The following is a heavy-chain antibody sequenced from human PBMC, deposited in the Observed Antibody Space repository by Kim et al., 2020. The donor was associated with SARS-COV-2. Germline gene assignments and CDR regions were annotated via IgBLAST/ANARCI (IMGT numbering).Heavy chain of an antibody. Sequence: GGSLRLSCAASGFTFSSYAMSWVRQAPGKGLEWVSAISGSGGSTYYADSVKGRFTISRDNSKNTLYLQMNSLRAEDTAVYYCAKDLAYSSSWYPPLGYYYYGMDVWGQGTTVTVSS. J-gene: IGHJ6*02. CDR2: ISGSGGST. D-gene: IGHD6-13*01. CDR1: GFTFSSYA. V-gene: IGHV3-23*01. CDR3: AKDLAYSSSWYPPLGYYYYGMDV.